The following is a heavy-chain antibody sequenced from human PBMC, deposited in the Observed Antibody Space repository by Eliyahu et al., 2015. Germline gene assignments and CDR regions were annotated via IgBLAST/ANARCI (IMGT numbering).Heavy chain of an antibody. CDR1: GASINTYY. J-gene: IGHJ4*02. D-gene: IGHD6-19*01. CDR2: IYYSGST. CDR3: ARDSSGWYGAIDY. Sequence: QVQLQESGPGLVKPSETLSLTCTVSGASINTYYWSWIRQPPGKGLEWIGYIYYSGSTNYNPSLKSRATISVDTSKNQFSLNLSSVTAADTAVYYCARDSSGWYGAIDYWGQGTLVTVSS. V-gene: IGHV4-59*01.